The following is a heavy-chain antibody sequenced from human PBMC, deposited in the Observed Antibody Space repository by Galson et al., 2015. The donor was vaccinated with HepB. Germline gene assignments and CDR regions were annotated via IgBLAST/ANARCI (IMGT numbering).Heavy chain of an antibody. CDR1: GYTFTSYA. J-gene: IGHJ6*02. CDR2: INAGNGNT. V-gene: IGHV1-3*01. D-gene: IGHD6-19*01. CDR3: ARDIPQISSAADYGMDV. Sequence: SVKVSCKASGYTFTSYAMHWVRQAPGQRLEWMGWINAGNGNTKYSQKFQGRVTITRDTSASTAYMELSSLRSEDTAVYYCARDIPQISSAADYGMDVWGQGTTVTVSS.